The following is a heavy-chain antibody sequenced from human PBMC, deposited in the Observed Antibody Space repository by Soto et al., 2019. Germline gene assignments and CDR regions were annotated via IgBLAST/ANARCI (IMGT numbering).Heavy chain of an antibody. CDR3: ARVPAHFPVLEDDAFDI. V-gene: IGHV1-69*02. J-gene: IGHJ3*02. CDR1: GGTFSSYT. CDR2: IIPILGIA. Sequence: QVQLVQSGAEVKKPGSSVKVSCKASGGTFSSYTISWVRQAPGQGLEWMGRIIPILGIANYAQKFQGRVTITADKSTSTAYMELSSLRSEDTAVYYCARVPAHFPVLEDDAFDIWGQGTMVTVSS. D-gene: IGHD3-3*02.